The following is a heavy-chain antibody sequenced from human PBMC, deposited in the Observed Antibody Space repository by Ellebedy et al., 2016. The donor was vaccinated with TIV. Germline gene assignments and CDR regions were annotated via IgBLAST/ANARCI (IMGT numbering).Heavy chain of an antibody. V-gene: IGHV1-69*13. Sequence: ASVQVSCKASGGTFSGYAISWVRQAPGQGLEWMGGIIPIFGTANYAQKFQGRVTLTADESTSTAYMELSSLRSEDPAVYYCARTPYDNLTGYPTHYFDYWGQGTLVTVSS. CDR1: GGTFSGYA. CDR2: IIPIFGTA. D-gene: IGHD3-9*01. CDR3: ARTPYDNLTGYPTHYFDY. J-gene: IGHJ4*02.